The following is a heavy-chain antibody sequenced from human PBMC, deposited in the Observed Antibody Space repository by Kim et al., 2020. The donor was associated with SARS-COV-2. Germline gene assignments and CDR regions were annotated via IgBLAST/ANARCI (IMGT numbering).Heavy chain of an antibody. Sequence: SVKVSCKASGGTFSSYAISWVRQAPGQGLEWMGGIIPIFGTANYAQKFQGRVTITADESTSTAYMELSSLRSEDTAVYYCARVGSCSSTSCYSSYFDYWGQGTLVTVSS. CDR3: ARVGSCSSTSCYSSYFDY. V-gene: IGHV1-69*13. CDR1: GGTFSSYA. J-gene: IGHJ4*02. CDR2: IIPIFGTA. D-gene: IGHD2-2*01.